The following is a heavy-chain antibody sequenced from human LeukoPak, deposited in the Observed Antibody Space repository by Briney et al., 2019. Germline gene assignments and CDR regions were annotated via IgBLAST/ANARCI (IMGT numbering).Heavy chain of an antibody. CDR1: GGSISSSNW. CDR3: ARGTFWSGLLKKSKTPLYYYYMDV. D-gene: IGHD3-3*01. V-gene: IGHV4-4*02. Sequence: SGTLSLTCAVSGGSISSSNWWSWVRQPPGKGLEWIGEIYHSGSTNYNPSLKSRVTISVDKSKNQFSLKLSSVTAADTAVYYCARGTFWSGLLKKSKTPLYYYYMDVWGKGTTVTVSS. CDR2: IYHSGST. J-gene: IGHJ6*03.